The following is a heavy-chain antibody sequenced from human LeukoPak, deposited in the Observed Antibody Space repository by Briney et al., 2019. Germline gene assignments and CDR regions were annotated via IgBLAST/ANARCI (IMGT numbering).Heavy chain of an antibody. J-gene: IGHJ4*02. CDR2: IYYSGST. V-gene: IGHV4-38-2*01. D-gene: IGHD2-2*01. Sequence: SETLSLTCAVSGYSISSGYYWGWIRQPPGTGLGWIGSIYYSGSTYYNPSLKSRVTISVDTSKNQFSLKLSSVTAADTAVYCCARHRYCSSTSCSELDYWGQGTLVTVSS. CDR1: GYSISSGYY. CDR3: ARHRYCSSTSCSELDY.